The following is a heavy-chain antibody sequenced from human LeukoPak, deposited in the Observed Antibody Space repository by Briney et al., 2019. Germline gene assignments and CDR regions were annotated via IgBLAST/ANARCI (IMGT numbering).Heavy chain of an antibody. CDR1: GGTFSSYA. CDR2: IIPILGIA. CDR3: ASPPYYYDSSGYYPNYYYGMDV. Sequence: SVKVSCKASGGTFSSYAISWVRQAPGQGLEWMGRIIPILGIANYAQKSQGRVTITADKSTSTAYMELSSLRSEDTAVYYCASPPYYYDSSGYYPNYYYGMDVWGQGTTVTVSS. V-gene: IGHV1-69*04. D-gene: IGHD3-22*01. J-gene: IGHJ6*02.